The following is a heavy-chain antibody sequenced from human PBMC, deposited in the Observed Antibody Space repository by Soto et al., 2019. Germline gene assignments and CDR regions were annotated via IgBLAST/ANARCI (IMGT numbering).Heavy chain of an antibody. J-gene: IGHJ4*02. CDR1: GFTFSSYG. CDR2: IWYDGSNK. Sequence: GGSLRLSCAASGFTFSSYGMHWVRQAPGKGLEWVAVIWYDGSNKYYADSVKGRFTISRDNSKNTLYLQMNSLRAEDTVVYYRASLGYSPGFDYWGQGTLVTVSS. CDR3: ASLGYSPGFDY. D-gene: IGHD5-12*01. V-gene: IGHV3-33*01.